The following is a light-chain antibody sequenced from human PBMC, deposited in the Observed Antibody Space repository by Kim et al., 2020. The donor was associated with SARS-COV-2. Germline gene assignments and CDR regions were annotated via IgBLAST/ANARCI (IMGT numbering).Light chain of an antibody. CDR3: QKYNSAPFA. CDR2: AAG. J-gene: IGKJ3*01. V-gene: IGKV1-27*01. CDR1: QGIRNY. Sequence: DILMTQSPSSLSASVGDRVTITCRASQGIRNYLAWYQQKPGTVPKLLIYAAGTLQSGVPSRFSGSGSGTDFTLTISSLQPEDVATYYCQKYNSAPFAFGPGTNVDIK.